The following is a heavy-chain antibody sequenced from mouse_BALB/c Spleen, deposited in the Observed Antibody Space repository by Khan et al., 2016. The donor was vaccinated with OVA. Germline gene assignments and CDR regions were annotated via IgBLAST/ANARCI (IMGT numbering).Heavy chain of an antibody. Sequence: QIQLVQSGPELKKPGETVKISCKASGYTFTNYGMNWVKQAPGKGLKWMGWINSNTGEATYADDFRGRFAFSLETSASTAYLPIKNLKNEDTATXFCGRGGRRAMDYWGQGTSVTVSS. D-gene: IGHD3-3*01. CDR3: GRGGRRAMDY. V-gene: IGHV9-3-1*01. CDR1: GYTFTNYG. CDR2: INSNTGEA. J-gene: IGHJ4*01.